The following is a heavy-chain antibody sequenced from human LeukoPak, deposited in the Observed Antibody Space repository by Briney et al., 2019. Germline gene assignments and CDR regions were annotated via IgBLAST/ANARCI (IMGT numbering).Heavy chain of an antibody. CDR1: GASLNDYY. CDR3: ASGAADGYNFGSYY. CDR2: IHSSGSA. D-gene: IGHD5-24*01. V-gene: IGHV4-59*12. Sequence: SETLSLTCTVSGASLNDYYWSWIRQPPGKALEWIGFIHSSGSANSNPSLTGRVTISIDTSKNQFSLNLRSLTAADTAVYFCASGAADGYNFGSYYWGQGTLAAVSS. J-gene: IGHJ4*02.